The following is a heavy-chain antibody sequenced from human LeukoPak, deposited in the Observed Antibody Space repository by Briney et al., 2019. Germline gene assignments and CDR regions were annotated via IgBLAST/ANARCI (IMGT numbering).Heavy chain of an antibody. D-gene: IGHD3-10*01. Sequence: GGFLRLSCAASGFTFSSYSMNWVRQAPGKGLEWVSSISSSSSYIYYADSVKGRFTISRDNAKNSLYLQMNSLRAEDTAVYYCARVDYYGSGSSKNWFGPWGQGTLVTVSS. J-gene: IGHJ5*02. CDR1: GFTFSSYS. CDR2: ISSSSSYI. CDR3: ARVDYYGSGSSKNWFGP. V-gene: IGHV3-21*01.